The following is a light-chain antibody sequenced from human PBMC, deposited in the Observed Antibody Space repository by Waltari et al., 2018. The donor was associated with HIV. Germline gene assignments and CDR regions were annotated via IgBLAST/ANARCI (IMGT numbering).Light chain of an antibody. CDR2: DDN. Sequence: TQPPSVSVAPGKTARITCGGDNIGGKLVHWYQQKPGQAPVLVLWDDNDRPSGIPERFSGSNAGNTATLTISRVEGGDEADYYCQVWVDSRDVAVIFGGGTKLTVL. CDR3: QVWVDSRDVAVI. V-gene: IGLV3-21*03. J-gene: IGLJ2*01. CDR1: NIGGKL.